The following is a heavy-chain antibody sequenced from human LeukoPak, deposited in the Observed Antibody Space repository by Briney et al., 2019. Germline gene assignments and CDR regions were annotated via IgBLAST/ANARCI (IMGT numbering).Heavy chain of an antibody. Sequence: GGSLRLSCAASGFTFSSYVMNWVRHAPGKGLEWVSVISGGGGSTYYADSVKGRFTISRDNSKNTLLLQMNSLRAEDTAVYDCAKGGYCSSTSCYVGWFDPWGQGTLVTVCS. CDR3: AKGGYCSSTSCYVGWFDP. CDR2: ISGGGGST. D-gene: IGHD2-2*01. V-gene: IGHV3-23*01. CDR1: GFTFSSYV. J-gene: IGHJ5*02.